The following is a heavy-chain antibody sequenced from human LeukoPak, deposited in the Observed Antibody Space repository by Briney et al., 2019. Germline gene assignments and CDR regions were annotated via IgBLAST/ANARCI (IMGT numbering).Heavy chain of an antibody. CDR2: MYVSGYA. CDR3: ARASRYYPFDS. D-gene: IGHD3-22*01. V-gene: IGHV4-59*02. CDR1: GGSVSPYH. J-gene: IGHJ4*02. Sequence: SETLSLTCTVSGGSVSPYHWSWIRQPPGKGLEWIGFMYVSGYADYNPSLRSRVILSVDTSKNQFSLKLSSVTAADTAVYYCARASRYYPFDSWGQGTLVTVSS.